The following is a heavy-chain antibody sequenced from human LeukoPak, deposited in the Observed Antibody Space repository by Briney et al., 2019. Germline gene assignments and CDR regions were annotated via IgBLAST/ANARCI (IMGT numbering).Heavy chain of an antibody. D-gene: IGHD5-18*01. Sequence: ASVKVSCKAPGYTFTSYYMHWVRQAPGQGLEWMGLINPSGGSTNYAQKFQGRVTMTRDTSTGTVYMELSSLRFEDSAMYYCARSWIRSGRVVGYFDFWGQGIPVTVSS. V-gene: IGHV1-46*01. J-gene: IGHJ4*02. CDR3: ARSWIRSGRVVGYFDF. CDR2: INPSGGST. CDR1: GYTFTSYY.